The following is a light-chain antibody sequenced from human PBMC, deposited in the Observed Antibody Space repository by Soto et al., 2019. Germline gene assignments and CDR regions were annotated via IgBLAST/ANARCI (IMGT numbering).Light chain of an antibody. CDR2: GAS. CDR1: QSVSSN. J-gene: IGKJ4*01. V-gene: IGKV3-15*01. Sequence: EIVMTQSPATLSVSPGERATLSCRASQSVSSNLAWYLQKPGQAPRLLIYGASTRATGIPARFSGSGSWTEFTLTISSLQSEDFAVYYCQQYNNWPPAFGGGTKVEIK. CDR3: QQYNNWPPA.